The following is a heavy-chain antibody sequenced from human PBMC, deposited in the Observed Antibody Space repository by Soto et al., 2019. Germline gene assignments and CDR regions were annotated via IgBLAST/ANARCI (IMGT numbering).Heavy chain of an antibody. V-gene: IGHV4-39*01. CDR2: IYYGGSA. CDR3: ARQSYESSAYFDY. D-gene: IGHD3-22*01. CDR1: GDSISSTTYY. J-gene: IGHJ4*02. Sequence: QVQLQESGPGLVKPSETLSLTCTVSGDSISSTTYYWGWVRQPPGKGLEWIGSIYYGGSAYYNPSLNSRVTISVDSSRIHFSLELISVTAADTAVYYCARQSYESSAYFDYWGLGTLVTVSS.